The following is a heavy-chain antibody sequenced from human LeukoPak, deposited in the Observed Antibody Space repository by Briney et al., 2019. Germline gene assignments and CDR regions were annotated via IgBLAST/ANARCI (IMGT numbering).Heavy chain of an antibody. J-gene: IGHJ6*04. V-gene: IGHV1-69*13. CDR3: ASAYGSGSYNYYYGMDV. D-gene: IGHD3-10*01. CDR1: GGTFSSYA. Sequence: SVKVSCKASGGTFSSYAISWVRQAPGQGLEWMGGIIPIFGTANYAQKFQGRVTITADESTSTAYVELSSLRSEDTAVYYCASAYGSGSYNYYYGMDVWGKGTTVTVSS. CDR2: IIPIFGTA.